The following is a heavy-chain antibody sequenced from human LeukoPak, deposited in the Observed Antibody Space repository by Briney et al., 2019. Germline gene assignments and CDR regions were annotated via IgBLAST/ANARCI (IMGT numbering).Heavy chain of an antibody. D-gene: IGHD4-17*01. CDR1: GFTFSSYS. J-gene: IGHJ4*02. CDR3: ARVRVYGDLFDY. Sequence: GGSLRLSCAASGFTFSSYSMNWVRQAPGKGLEWVSYISSSSSTKYYADSVKGRFTISRDNAKNSLYLQMNSLRAEDTAVYYCARVRVYGDLFDYWGQGTLVTVSS. V-gene: IGHV3-48*01. CDR2: ISSSSSTK.